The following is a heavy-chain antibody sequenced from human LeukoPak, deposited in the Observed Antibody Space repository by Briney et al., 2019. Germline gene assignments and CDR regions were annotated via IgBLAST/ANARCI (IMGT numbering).Heavy chain of an antibody. V-gene: IGHV3-64D*09. CDR3: VKDGSYYYDSSWRDN. CDR2: IRSNGGST. Sequence: GGSLRLSCSASGLTFSSYAMHWVRQAPGEGLEYVSAIRSNGGSTYYAHSVKGRFTISRDTSKNTLYLQMRSLRADDTAVYYCVKDGSYYYDSSWRDNWGQGTLVTVSS. D-gene: IGHD3-22*01. CDR1: GLTFSSYA. J-gene: IGHJ4*02.